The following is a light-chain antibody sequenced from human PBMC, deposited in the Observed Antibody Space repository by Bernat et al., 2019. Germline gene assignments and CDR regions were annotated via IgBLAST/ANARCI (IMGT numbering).Light chain of an antibody. CDR3: NSRDNNYYV. Sequence: SFELTQDPAVSVALGQTVRITCQGDSLRNYDASWYQQKPGQAPVLVIYGKNIRPSGIPDRFSGSTSGSTASLTITGAQAEDEADHHCNSRDNNYYVFGSGTKVTVL. CDR2: GKN. CDR1: SLRNYD. J-gene: IGLJ1*01. V-gene: IGLV3-19*01.